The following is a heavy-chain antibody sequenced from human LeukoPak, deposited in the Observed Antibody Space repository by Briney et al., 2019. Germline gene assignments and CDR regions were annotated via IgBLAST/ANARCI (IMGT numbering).Heavy chain of an antibody. CDR2: ISGSDAGT. J-gene: IGHJ4*02. CDR1: GFTFNNYA. CDR3: ARDWRDGYNLWVLGVFDY. V-gene: IGHV3-23*01. D-gene: IGHD5-24*01. Sequence: QPGGSLRLSCAASGFTFNNYAMSWVRQAPGKGLEWVSAISGSDAGTYYADSVKGRFTISRDNSKNTLYLQMNSLRPEDTAMYYCARDWRDGYNLWVLGVFDYWGQGTLVTVSS.